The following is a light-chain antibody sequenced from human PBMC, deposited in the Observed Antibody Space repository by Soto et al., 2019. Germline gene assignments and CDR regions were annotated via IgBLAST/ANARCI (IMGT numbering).Light chain of an antibody. V-gene: IGKV3-20*01. CDR1: QSVRSSY. Sequence: EIVLTQSPGTLSLSPGARDPLSGRASQSVRSSYLAWYQQKPGQAPTLFIYGASSRATGIPDRFSGSGSGTDFTLTISRLEPEDFAVYHCQQYGNSPWTFGQGTKVDI. J-gene: IGKJ1*01. CDR3: QQYGNSPWT. CDR2: GAS.